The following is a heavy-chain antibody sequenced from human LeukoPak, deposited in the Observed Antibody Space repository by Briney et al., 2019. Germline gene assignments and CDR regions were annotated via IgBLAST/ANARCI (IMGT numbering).Heavy chain of an antibody. Sequence: GGSLRLSCAASGFTFSSYPMHWVRQAPGKGLEWVAVISYGGSDKHYADSVKGRFTISRDNSKNTLYLQMNSLRAEDTAVYYCAKQGSPRSSSPFDYWGQGTLVTVSS. D-gene: IGHD6-6*01. CDR3: AKQGSPRSSSPFDY. J-gene: IGHJ4*02. V-gene: IGHV3-30-3*02. CDR2: ISYGGSDK. CDR1: GFTFSSYP.